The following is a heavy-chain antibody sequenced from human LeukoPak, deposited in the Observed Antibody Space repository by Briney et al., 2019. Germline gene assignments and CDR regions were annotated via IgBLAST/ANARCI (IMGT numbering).Heavy chain of an antibody. CDR1: GYSISSGHY. CDR2: IYHSGST. V-gene: IGHV4-38-2*02. Sequence: PSETLSLTCTVSGYSISSGHYWGWIRQPPGKGLEWIGSIYHSGSTYYNPSLKSRVTISVDTSKNQFSLKLSSVTAADTAVYYCARDKYDFWSGYHDYWGQGTLVTLSS. D-gene: IGHD3-3*01. J-gene: IGHJ4*02. CDR3: ARDKYDFWSGYHDY.